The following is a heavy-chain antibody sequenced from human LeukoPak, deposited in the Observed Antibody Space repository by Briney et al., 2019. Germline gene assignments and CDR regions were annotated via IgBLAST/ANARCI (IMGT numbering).Heavy chain of an antibody. J-gene: IGHJ4*02. CDR3: ARSPDYYASGWYGLNFDY. V-gene: IGHV1-18*01. D-gene: IGHD6-19*01. CDR1: GYTFTSYG. CDR2: ISAYNGNT. Sequence: ASVKVSCKASGYTFTSYGISWVRQAPGQGLEWMGWISAYNGNTNYAQKLQGRVTMTTDTSTSTAYMELRSLRSDDTAVYYCARSPDYYASGWYGLNFDYWGQGTLVTVSS.